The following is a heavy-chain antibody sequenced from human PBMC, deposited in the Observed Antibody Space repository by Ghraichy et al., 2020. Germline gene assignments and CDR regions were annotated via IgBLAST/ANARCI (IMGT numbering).Heavy chain of an antibody. Sequence: GSLRLSCAVYGGSFSGYYWSWIRQPPGKGLEWIGEINHSGSTNYNPSLKSRVTISVDTSKNPFSLKLSSVTAADTAVHYCARPSVEGRSGSKERRYYYYYYGMDVWSQGTTVTVSS. D-gene: IGHD2-15*01. CDR2: INHSGST. CDR1: GGSFSGYY. CDR3: ARPSVEGRSGSKERRYYYYYYGMDV. V-gene: IGHV4-34*01. J-gene: IGHJ6*02.